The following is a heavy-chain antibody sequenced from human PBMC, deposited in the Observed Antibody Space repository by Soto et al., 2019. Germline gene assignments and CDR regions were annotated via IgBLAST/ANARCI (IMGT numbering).Heavy chain of an antibody. CDR2: ISYDGSSQ. V-gene: IGHV3-30-3*01. Sequence: QVQLVESGGGVVQPGRSLRLSCAASGFTFSSYGMHWVRQAPGKGLEWVSVISYDGSSQCYADSVKGRFTISRDKSKNTLYLQMNSLRPDDTAVYYCARGRNWFDSWGQGTLVTVSS. CDR1: GFTFSSYG. J-gene: IGHJ5*01. CDR3: ARGRNWFDS.